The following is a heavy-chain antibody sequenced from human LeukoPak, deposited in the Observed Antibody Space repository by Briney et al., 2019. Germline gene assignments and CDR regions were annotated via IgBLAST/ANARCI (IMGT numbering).Heavy chain of an antibody. J-gene: IGHJ4*02. Sequence: TSETLSLTCAVSGGSISSNNWWNWVRQPPGQGLEWIGEIYHSGSTNYNPSLKSRVTISVDKSKNQLFLKLNSVTAADTAVCYCARASHDYGDYSHFDYWGQGTLVTVSS. CDR2: IYHSGST. CDR3: ARASHDYGDYSHFDY. CDR1: GGSISSNNW. D-gene: IGHD4-17*01. V-gene: IGHV4-4*02.